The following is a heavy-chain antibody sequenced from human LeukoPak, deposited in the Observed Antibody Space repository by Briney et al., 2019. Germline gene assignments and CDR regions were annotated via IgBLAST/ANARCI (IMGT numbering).Heavy chain of an antibody. V-gene: IGHV3-43*02. Sequence: GGSLRLSCVASGFTLDAYAMHWVRQARGKGLEWVSHNADGGRTYYADSVKGRFTISRDNSKNSLYLEMTSLRAEDSALYYCGTWAFYHGLDVWGRGTTVTVSS. J-gene: IGHJ6*02. CDR1: GFTLDAYA. D-gene: IGHD1-26*01. CDR2: NADGGRT. CDR3: GTWAFYHGLDV.